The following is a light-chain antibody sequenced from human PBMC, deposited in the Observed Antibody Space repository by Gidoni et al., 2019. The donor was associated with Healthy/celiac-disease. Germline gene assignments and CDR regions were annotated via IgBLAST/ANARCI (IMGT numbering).Light chain of an antibody. J-gene: IGKJ3*01. Sequence: DIVMTPSPDSLAVSLGERATINCKSSPCVLYSSNNKNYLAWYQQKPGQPPKLLIYWASTRESGVPDRFSGSGSGTDFTLTISSLQAEDVAVYYCQQYYSTPFTFGPGTKVEIK. CDR2: WAS. CDR1: PCVLYSSNNKNY. V-gene: IGKV4-1*01. CDR3: QQYYSTPFT.